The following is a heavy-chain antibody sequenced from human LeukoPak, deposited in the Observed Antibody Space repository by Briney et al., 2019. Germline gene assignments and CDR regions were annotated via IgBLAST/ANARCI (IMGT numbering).Heavy chain of an antibody. V-gene: IGHV3-23*01. CDR3: ANTHHRDR. Sequence: GGSLRLSCAASGFTFSTYAMAWVRQTPGKGLEWVSSITGSGDRTYYADSVKGRFTISRDNSKNTLHLQMNSLRAEDTAVYYYANTHHRDRWGQGTLVIVSS. J-gene: IGHJ4*02. CDR2: ITGSGDRT. CDR1: GFTFSTYA.